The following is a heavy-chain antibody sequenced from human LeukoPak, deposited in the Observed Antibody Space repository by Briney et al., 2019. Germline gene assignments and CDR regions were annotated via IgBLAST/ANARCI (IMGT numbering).Heavy chain of an antibody. V-gene: IGHV3-53*01. CDR1: GFTVSSNY. D-gene: IGHD6-13*01. CDR3: ARDLADSSSWYVLHTYYYYYGMDV. CDR2: IYSGGST. J-gene: IGHJ6*02. Sequence: GGSLRLSCAASGFTVSSNYMSWVRQAPGKGLEWVSVIYSGGSTYYADSVKGRFPISRDNSKNTLYLQMKSLRAEHTGVYNSARDLADSSSWYVLHTYYYYYGMDVWGQGTTVTASS.